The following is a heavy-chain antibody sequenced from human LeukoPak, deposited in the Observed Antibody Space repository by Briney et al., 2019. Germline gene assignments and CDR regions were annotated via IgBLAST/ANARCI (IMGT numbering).Heavy chain of an antibody. J-gene: IGHJ4*02. Sequence: GESLRLSCAASGITLSGYSMSWVRQAPGKGLEWVSAISGSGGSTYYADSVKGRFTISRDNSKNTLYLQMNSLRAEDTAVYYCAKFSAKEMYYFDYWGQGTLVTVSS. V-gene: IGHV3-23*01. CDR1: GITLSGYS. CDR2: ISGSGGST. CDR3: AKFSAKEMYYFDY. D-gene: IGHD5-24*01.